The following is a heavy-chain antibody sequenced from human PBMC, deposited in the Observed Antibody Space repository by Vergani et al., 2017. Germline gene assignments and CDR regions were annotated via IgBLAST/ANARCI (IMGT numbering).Heavy chain of an antibody. CDR3: ARSGYCAHGVCYMTYYYYMDV. CDR1: GFTLSSHA. CDR2: IWYDGSKE. D-gene: IGHD2-8*01. Sequence: VQLVASGGGLVQPGGSLRLSCAGSGFTLSSHAMHWVRQAPGKGLEWVAFIWYDGSKEYYADSVKGRFTISRDNSKNTLYLQMNNLRAADTAVYYCARSGYCAHGVCYMTYYYYMDVWGKGTAVTVSS. J-gene: IGHJ6*03. V-gene: IGHV3-33*01.